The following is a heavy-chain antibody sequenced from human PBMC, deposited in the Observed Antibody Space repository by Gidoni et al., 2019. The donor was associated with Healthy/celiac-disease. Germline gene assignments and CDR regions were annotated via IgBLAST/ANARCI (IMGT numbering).Heavy chain of an antibody. J-gene: IGHJ2*01. D-gene: IGHD1-26*01. CDR2: SYHSGST. CDR1: GGSISSGGYS. Sequence: QPQLQESGSGLVTPSQTLSLTCAVSGGSISSGGYSWSWIRQPPGKGLEWIGYSYHSGSTYYNPSLKSRVTISVDRSKNQFSLKLSSVTAADTAVYYCARATGARYFDLWGRGTLVTVSS. CDR3: ARATGARYFDL. V-gene: IGHV4-30-2*01.